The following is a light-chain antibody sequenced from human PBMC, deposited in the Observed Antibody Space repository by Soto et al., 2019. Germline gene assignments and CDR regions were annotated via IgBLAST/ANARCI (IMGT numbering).Light chain of an antibody. J-gene: IGKJ1*01. CDR3: QQYNNWPWT. CDR2: GAS. V-gene: IGKV3-15*01. CDR1: QSVSSN. Sequence: EIVMTQSPATLSVSPGERATLSCRASQSVSSNVAWYQQKPGQAPRLLIYGASTRATGIPARFGGSRSGTEFTLTISSLQSEDFAVYYCQQYNNWPWTFGQGTKVEIK.